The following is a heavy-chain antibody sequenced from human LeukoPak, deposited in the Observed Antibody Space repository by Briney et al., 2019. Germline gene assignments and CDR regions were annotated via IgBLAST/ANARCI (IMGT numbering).Heavy chain of an antibody. J-gene: IGHJ5*02. CDR2: ISGSGDI. D-gene: IGHD3-10*01. Sequence: GGSLRLSCAGSGFTFSRYAMSWIRQVPGKGLEWISAISGSGDIFYTDSVKGRFTISRDNSKNTLYLQMNGLRAGDTAVYYCAKDRFGSGSPNWFGPWGQGTLVSVSS. CDR1: GFTFSRYA. CDR3: AKDRFGSGSPNWFGP. V-gene: IGHV3-23*01.